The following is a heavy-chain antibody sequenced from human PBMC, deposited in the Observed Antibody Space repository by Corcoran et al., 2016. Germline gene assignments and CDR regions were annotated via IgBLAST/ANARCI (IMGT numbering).Heavy chain of an antibody. CDR1: GGSISSYY. D-gene: IGHD3-16*02. CDR3: AREGSGVIVQRSGMDV. V-gene: IGHV4-4*07. J-gene: IGHJ6*02. CDR2: IYTSGST. Sequence: QVQLQESGPGLVKPSETLSLTCTVAGGSISSYYWSWIRQPAGKGLEWIGRIYTSGSTNYNPSLKSRVTMSVDTSKNQFSLKLSSVTAADTAVYYCAREGSGVIVQRSGMDVWGQGTTVTVSS.